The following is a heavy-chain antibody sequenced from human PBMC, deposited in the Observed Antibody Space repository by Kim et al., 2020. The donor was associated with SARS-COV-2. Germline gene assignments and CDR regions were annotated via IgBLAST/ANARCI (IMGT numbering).Heavy chain of an antibody. J-gene: IGHJ6*02. D-gene: IGHD1-1*01. CDR3: ARDRRNIYYYYGMDV. V-gene: IGHV3-48*03. Sequence: DTVRGRITVSRENAKNSLYLQMNILRAEDTAVYYCARDRRNIYYYYGMDVWGQGTTVTVSS.